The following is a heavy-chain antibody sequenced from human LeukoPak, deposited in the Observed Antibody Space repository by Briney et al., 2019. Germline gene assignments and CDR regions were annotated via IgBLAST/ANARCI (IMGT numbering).Heavy chain of an antibody. Sequence: SVKVSCKASGGTFSSYAISWVRQAPGQGVEWMGRIIPILGIANYAQKFQGRVTITADKSTSTAYMELSSLRSEDTAVYYCARVGYYYDSSGYYPYYFDYWGQGTLVTVSS. J-gene: IGHJ4*02. CDR3: ARVGYYYDSSGYYPYYFDY. V-gene: IGHV1-69*04. CDR2: IIPILGIA. D-gene: IGHD3-22*01. CDR1: GGTFSSYA.